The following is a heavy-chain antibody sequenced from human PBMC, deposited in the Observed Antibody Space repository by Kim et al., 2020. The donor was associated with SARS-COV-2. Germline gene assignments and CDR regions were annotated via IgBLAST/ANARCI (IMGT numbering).Heavy chain of an antibody. V-gene: IGHV3-13*01. CDR3: ARALVGNDAFDI. Sequence: YYPGSVKGRFTISRENAKNSLYLQMNSLRAGDTAVYYCARALVGNDAFDIWGQGTMVTVSS. J-gene: IGHJ3*02. D-gene: IGHD2-2*01.